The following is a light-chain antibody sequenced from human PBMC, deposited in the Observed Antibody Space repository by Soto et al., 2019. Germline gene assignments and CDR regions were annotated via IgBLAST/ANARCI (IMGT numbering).Light chain of an antibody. CDR2: AAS. V-gene: IGKV1-39*01. J-gene: IGKJ2*01. CDR1: QSISSY. Sequence: DIQMTQSPSSLSASVGDRVTITCRASQSISSYLNWYQQKPGQAPKLLIYAASSMQSGVPSRFSGSGSGTDFTLTISSLQPEDFATYYCQQRYSTPRTFGQGTKLEIK. CDR3: QQRYSTPRT.